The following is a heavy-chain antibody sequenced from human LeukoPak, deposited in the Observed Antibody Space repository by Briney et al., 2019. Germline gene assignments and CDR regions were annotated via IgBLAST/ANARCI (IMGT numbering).Heavy chain of an antibody. CDR3: ARSIAVTTENDY. J-gene: IGHJ4*02. Sequence: ASVKVPCKASGYTFTSYGISWVRQAPGQGLEWMGWISAYNGNTNYAQKLQGRVTMTTDTSTSTAYMELRSLRSDDTAVYYRARSIAVTTENDYWGQGTLVTVSS. CDR1: GYTFTSYG. D-gene: IGHD4-11*01. V-gene: IGHV1-18*01. CDR2: ISAYNGNT.